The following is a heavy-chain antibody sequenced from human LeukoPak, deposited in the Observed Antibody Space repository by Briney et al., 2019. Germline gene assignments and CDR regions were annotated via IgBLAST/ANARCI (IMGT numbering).Heavy chain of an antibody. CDR2: LYSDYST. Sequence: GGSLRLPCAASGFTVSSYYMSWVRQAPGKGLEWVSVLYSDYSTYYADSVKGRFTISRDNSKNTLYLQMNSLRAEDTAVYYCARRMTRDYFYMDVWGKGTTVTISS. CDR3: ARRMTRDYFYMDV. J-gene: IGHJ6*03. CDR1: GFTVSSYY. V-gene: IGHV3-53*01.